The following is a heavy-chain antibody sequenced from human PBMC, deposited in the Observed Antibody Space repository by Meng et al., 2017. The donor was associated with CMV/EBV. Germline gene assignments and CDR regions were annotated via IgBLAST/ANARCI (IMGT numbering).Heavy chain of an antibody. Sequence: SLKISCAASGFTFDDYALHWVRQPPGKGLEWVSGLSWNGGTIDYVDSVRGRFTISRDNDRNSVYLLMDSLRLEDTAKYFCVKGTGYDILTGYLDYWGRGVLVTVSS. CDR1: GFTFDDYA. J-gene: IGHJ4*02. V-gene: IGHV3-9*01. CDR2: LSWNGGTI. D-gene: IGHD3-9*01. CDR3: VKGTGYDILTGYLDY.